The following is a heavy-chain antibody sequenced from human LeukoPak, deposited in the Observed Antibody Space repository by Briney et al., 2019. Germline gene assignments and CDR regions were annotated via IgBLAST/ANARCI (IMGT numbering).Heavy chain of an antibody. CDR3: ARDRVMATVVTRSVDY. CDR2: ISSSGSTI. Sequence: GGSLRLSCAASGFTFSDYYMSWIRQAPGKGLEWVSYISSSGSTIHYADSVKGRFTISRDNAKNSLYLQMNSLRAEDTAVYYCARDRVMATVVTRSVDYWGQGALVTVSS. J-gene: IGHJ4*02. V-gene: IGHV3-11*04. CDR1: GFTFSDYY. D-gene: IGHD4-23*01.